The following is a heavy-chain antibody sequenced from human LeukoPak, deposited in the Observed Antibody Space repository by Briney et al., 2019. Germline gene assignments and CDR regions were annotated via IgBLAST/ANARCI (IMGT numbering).Heavy chain of an antibody. D-gene: IGHD3-22*01. CDR2: INHSGST. J-gene: IGHJ3*02. V-gene: IGHV4-34*01. Sequence: SETLSLTCAVYGGSFSGYYWSWIRQPPGKGLEWIGEINHSGSTNYNPSLKSRVTISVDTSKNQFSLKLSTVTAADTAVYYCASVTDSSNAFDIWGQGTMVTVSS. CDR3: ASVTDSSNAFDI. CDR1: GGSFSGYY.